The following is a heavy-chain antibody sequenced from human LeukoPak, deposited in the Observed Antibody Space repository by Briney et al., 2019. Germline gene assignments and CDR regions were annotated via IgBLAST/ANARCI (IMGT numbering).Heavy chain of an antibody. Sequence: ASVKVSFKASGYTFSSYGIAGVRQAPGQGLEWMGWISGYNGNTNYAQKLQGRVSMTTDTSTTTAYMELRSLTSDDTALYYCARSSLGTITAGPFDYWGQGTLVTVSS. V-gene: IGHV1-18*01. CDR2: ISGYNGNT. CDR1: GYTFSSYG. J-gene: IGHJ4*02. D-gene: IGHD5-12*01. CDR3: ARSSLGTITAGPFDY.